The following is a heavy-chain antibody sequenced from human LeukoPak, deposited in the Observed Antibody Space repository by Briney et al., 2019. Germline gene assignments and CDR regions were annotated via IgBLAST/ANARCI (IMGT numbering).Heavy chain of an antibody. CDR2: ISSSSSYI. CDR1: GFTFSSYS. CDR3: AKEGHSSSWYYFDY. D-gene: IGHD6-13*01. Sequence: PGGSLRLSCAASGFTFSSYSMNWVRQAPGKGLEWVSSISSSSSYIYYADSVKGRFTISRDNSKNTLYLQMNSLRAEDTAVYYCAKEGHSSSWYYFDYWGQGTLVTVSS. J-gene: IGHJ4*02. V-gene: IGHV3-21*04.